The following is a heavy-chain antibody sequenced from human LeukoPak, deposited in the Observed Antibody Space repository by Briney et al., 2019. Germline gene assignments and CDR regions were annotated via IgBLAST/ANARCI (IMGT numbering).Heavy chain of an antibody. Sequence: TGGSLRLSCAASGFSFSSYSMNWVRQAPEKGLEWVSCIISSSTYIYYADSVEGRFTISRDNAKNSLFLQMNSLRDEDTAVYYCASPYGSGSYHDYWGQGTLVTVSS. V-gene: IGHV3-21*01. CDR1: GFSFSSYS. CDR3: ASPYGSGSYHDY. CDR2: IISSSTYI. J-gene: IGHJ4*02. D-gene: IGHD3-10*01.